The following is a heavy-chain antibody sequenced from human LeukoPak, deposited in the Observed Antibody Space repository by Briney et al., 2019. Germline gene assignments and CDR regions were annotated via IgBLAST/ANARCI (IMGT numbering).Heavy chain of an antibody. J-gene: IGHJ4*02. V-gene: IGHV3-21*01. CDR2: ISSSSSYI. CDR1: GFTFSSYS. Sequence: GGSLRLSCAASGFTFSSYSMNWVRQAPGKGLEWVSSISSSSSYIYYADSVKSRFTISRDNAKNSLYLQMNSLRAEDTAVYYCARDRLSRWLREGGIDYWGQGTLVTVSS. D-gene: IGHD5-12*01. CDR3: ARDRLSRWLREGGIDY.